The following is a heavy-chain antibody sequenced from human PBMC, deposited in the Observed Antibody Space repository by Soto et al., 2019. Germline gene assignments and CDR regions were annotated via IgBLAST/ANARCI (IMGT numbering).Heavy chain of an antibody. J-gene: IGHJ6*03. V-gene: IGHV4-34*01. D-gene: IGHD3-10*01. CDR3: ARAWSGPPSLYYGSGSYAGEYYYYMDV. CDR1: GGSFSGYY. Sequence: SETLSLTCAVYGGSFSGYYWSWIRQPPGKGLEWIGEINHSGSTNYNPSLKSRVTISVDTSKNQFSLKLSSVTAADTAVYYCARAWSGPPSLYYGSGSYAGEYYYYMDVWGKGTTVTVSS. CDR2: INHSGST.